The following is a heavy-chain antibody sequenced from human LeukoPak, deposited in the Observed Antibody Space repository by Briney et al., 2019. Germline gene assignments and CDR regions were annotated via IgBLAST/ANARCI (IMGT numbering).Heavy chain of an antibody. Sequence: SETLSLTCAVYGGSFSGYYWSWIRQPPGKGLEWIGEINHSGSTNYNPSLKSRVTTSVDTSKNQFSLKLSSVTAADTAVYYCARASRYFDWLYLHWGQGTLVTVSS. V-gene: IGHV4-34*01. CDR2: INHSGST. CDR1: GGSFSGYY. J-gene: IGHJ4*02. CDR3: ARASRYFDWLYLH. D-gene: IGHD3-9*01.